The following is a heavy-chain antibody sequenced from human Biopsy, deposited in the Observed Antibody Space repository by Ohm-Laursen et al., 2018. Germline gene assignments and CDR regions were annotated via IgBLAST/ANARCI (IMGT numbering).Heavy chain of an antibody. V-gene: IGHV4-39*01. CDR1: DGSISNIINY. J-gene: IGHJ4*02. D-gene: IGHD3-10*01. CDR3: ARHSLGSGRDF. Sequence: TLSLTCTVTDGSISNIINYWGWIRQPLGKGLEWLGIIYHTGITAYNPSLKSRVPITLDTSNNQFSLKLSSLTAADTAVYYCARHSLGSGRDFWGQGTLVTVSS. CDR2: IYHTGIT.